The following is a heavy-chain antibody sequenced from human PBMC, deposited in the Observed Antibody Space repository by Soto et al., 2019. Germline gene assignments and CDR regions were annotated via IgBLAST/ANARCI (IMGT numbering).Heavy chain of an antibody. Sequence: QVHLQESGPGLVKHSETLSLTCNVSGGSITNFHCSWIRQPPGKGLEWIGWMFNSGSTNYNPSLRSRVTMSVDTSKNHFSLHLTSVTAADTAVYYCARSPGLGNWFDPWGQGTLVTVSS. J-gene: IGHJ5*02. CDR1: GGSITNFH. V-gene: IGHV4-4*07. D-gene: IGHD6-19*01. CDR3: ARSPGLGNWFDP. CDR2: MFNSGST.